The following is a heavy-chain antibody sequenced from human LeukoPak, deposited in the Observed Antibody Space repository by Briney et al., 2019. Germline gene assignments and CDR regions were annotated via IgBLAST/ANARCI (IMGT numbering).Heavy chain of an antibody. CDR3: TNSDEYGDH. V-gene: IGHV3-30*04. J-gene: IGHJ4*02. D-gene: IGHD4-17*01. CDR2: IAFDDTDR. CDR1: GFIFGGYA. Sequence: GGSLRLSCAASGFIFGGYAMHWVRQAPGKGLEWEAAIAFDDTDRYYIDSVKGRLTISRDDSKNTLYLHMTSLRAEDTAVYYCTNSDEYGDHGGQRTLDTVPS.